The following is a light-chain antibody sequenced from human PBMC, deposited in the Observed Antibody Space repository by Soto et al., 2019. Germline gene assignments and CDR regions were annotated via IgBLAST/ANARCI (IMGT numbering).Light chain of an antibody. V-gene: IGKV3-15*01. CDR2: GAS. Sequence: EVVMTQSPATLSVSPGERATLSCRASQSVGSGLSWYQQKPDQAPRLLIYGASTRATGIPDRFSGSGSGTEFTLTIYSLRAEDSAVYYCQQYNNWPPYTFGQWTKVEIK. CDR3: QQYNNWPPYT. J-gene: IGKJ2*01. CDR1: QSVGSG.